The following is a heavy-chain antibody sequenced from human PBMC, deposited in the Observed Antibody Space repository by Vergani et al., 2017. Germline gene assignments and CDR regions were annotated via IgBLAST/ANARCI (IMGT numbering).Heavy chain of an antibody. Sequence: EVQLVESGGGLVQPGGSLRLSCAASGFTFSSYSMNWVRQAPGKGLEWVSYISSSSSTIYYADSVKGRFTISRDNAKNSLYLQMNSLRAEDTAVYYCARVIAVARGAYYFDYWGQGTLVTVSS. V-gene: IGHV3-48*04. CDR3: ARVIAVARGAYYFDY. CDR2: ISSSSSTI. D-gene: IGHD6-19*01. CDR1: GFTFSSYS. J-gene: IGHJ4*02.